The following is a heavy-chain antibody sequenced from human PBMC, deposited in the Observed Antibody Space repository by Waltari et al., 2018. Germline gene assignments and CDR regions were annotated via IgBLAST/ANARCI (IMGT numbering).Heavy chain of an antibody. D-gene: IGHD2-21*01. CDR1: GGSISSSNW. CDR2: IYHSGST. Sequence: QVQLQESGPGLVKPSGTLSLTCAVSGGSISSSNWWRWVRQPPGKGLEWIGEIYHSGSTNDNPSLKSRVTISVDKSKNQFSLKLSSVTAADTAVYYCAREVRRVRTWYGMDVWGQGTTVTVSS. V-gene: IGHV4-4*02. J-gene: IGHJ6*02. CDR3: AREVRRVRTWYGMDV.